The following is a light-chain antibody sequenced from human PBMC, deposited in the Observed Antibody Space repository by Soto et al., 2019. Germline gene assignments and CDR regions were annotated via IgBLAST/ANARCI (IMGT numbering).Light chain of an antibody. V-gene: IGKV1-5*03. CDR2: KAS. Sequence: DIQMTQSPSTLSASVGDRVTITCRASQSISSWLAWYQQKPGKAPKLLIYKASSLESGVPSRFSGSGSGTEFTLTSSSLQPDDFATYYCQQYNSPWTFGQGPKVEIK. CDR3: QQYNSPWT. CDR1: QSISSW. J-gene: IGKJ1*01.